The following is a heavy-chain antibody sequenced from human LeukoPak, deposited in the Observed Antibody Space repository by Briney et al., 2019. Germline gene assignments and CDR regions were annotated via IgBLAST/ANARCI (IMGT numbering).Heavy chain of an antibody. J-gene: IGHJ4*02. CDR1: GFTFSSYA. CDR3: ARAKLRDTFDY. V-gene: IGHV3-30*04. Sequence: GRSLRLSCAASGFTFSSYAMHWVRQAPGRGLEWVAVISDDGRNIYYADSVKGRFTISSDNSKNTLYPQMNSLRAEDTAVYYCARAKLRDTFDYWGQGTLVTVSS. CDR2: ISDDGRNI. D-gene: IGHD1-7*01.